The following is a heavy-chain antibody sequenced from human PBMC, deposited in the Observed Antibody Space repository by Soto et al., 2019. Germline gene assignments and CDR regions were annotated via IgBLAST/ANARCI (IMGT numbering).Heavy chain of an antibody. D-gene: IGHD6-13*01. V-gene: IGHV1-69*01. CDR3: ARTYIAASRPTASDR. CDR1: GDTFMYYA. J-gene: IGHJ3*01. Sequence: QVQLVQSGAEVRKPGSSVKVSCKASGDTFMYYAFTWVRQAPGQGLEWVGQAIPVFDTTNHAQKFQGRVTFTADESTSTAYIELSRLRLEDTAVYFCARTYIAASRPTASDRWGPGTMVTVSS. CDR2: AIPVFDTT.